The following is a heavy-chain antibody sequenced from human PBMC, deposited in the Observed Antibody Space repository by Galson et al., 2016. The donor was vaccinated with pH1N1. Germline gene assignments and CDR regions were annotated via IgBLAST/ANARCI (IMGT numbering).Heavy chain of an antibody. Sequence: SLRLSCAASGFTFTSYWMNWVRQAPGRGLEWVANLKPDGSDKYYVDSVKGRFTISRDNAKNSLYLQMNSLRAEDTALYYCARDGVTAAEDYWGQGTLVTVSS. CDR1: GFTFTSYW. CDR2: LKPDGSDK. J-gene: IGHJ4*02. D-gene: IGHD6-13*01. V-gene: IGHV3-7*01. CDR3: ARDGVTAAEDY.